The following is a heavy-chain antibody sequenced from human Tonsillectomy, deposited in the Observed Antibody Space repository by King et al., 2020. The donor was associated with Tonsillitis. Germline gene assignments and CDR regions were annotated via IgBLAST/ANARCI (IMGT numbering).Heavy chain of an antibody. Sequence: QLVQSGAEVKKPGASVKVSCKASGYTFTGYYMHWVRQAPGQGLEWMGWINPNSGGTNYAQKFQGRVTMTRDTSISTAYMELCRLRSDDTAVYYCARSSCSSTSCYTGDAFDIWGQGTMVTVSS. CDR3: ARSSCSSTSCYTGDAFDI. J-gene: IGHJ3*02. CDR1: GYTFTGYY. V-gene: IGHV1-2*02. CDR2: INPNSGGT. D-gene: IGHD2-2*02.